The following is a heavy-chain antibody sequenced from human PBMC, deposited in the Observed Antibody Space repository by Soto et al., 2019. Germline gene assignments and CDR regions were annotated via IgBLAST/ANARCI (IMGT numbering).Heavy chain of an antibody. CDR2: IYYSGST. CDR1: GGSISSGCYY. D-gene: IGHD6-13*01. V-gene: IGHV4-31*03. Sequence: TLSLTCTVSGGSISSGCYYWSGIRQHPGKGLEWIGYIYYSGSTYYNPSLKSRVTISVDTSKNQFSLKLSSVTAADTAVYYCATDRASSLSYGMDVWGQGTTVTVSS. J-gene: IGHJ6*02. CDR3: ATDRASSLSYGMDV.